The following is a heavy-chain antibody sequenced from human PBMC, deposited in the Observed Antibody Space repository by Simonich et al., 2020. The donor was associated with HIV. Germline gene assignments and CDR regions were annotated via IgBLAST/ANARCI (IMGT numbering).Heavy chain of an antibody. Sequence: QVQLVQSGSEFKKPGASVNVSCKASGYTFTNCAINWVRQAPGQGLEWMGWINTNNPMYAQGVTGRFVFSLDTSVSTAYLQISSLKAEDTAVYYCARGVSETYAFDAWGQGTMVTVSS. V-gene: IGHV7-4-1*02. D-gene: IGHD3-10*01. CDR3: ARGVSETYAFDA. CDR1: GYTFTNCA. J-gene: IGHJ3*01. CDR2: INTNNP.